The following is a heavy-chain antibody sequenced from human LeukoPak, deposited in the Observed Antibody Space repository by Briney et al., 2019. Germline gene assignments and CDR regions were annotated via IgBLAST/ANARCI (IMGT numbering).Heavy chain of an antibody. D-gene: IGHD2-15*01. V-gene: IGHV3-21*01. CDR3: ARVGYCSGGSCYSEDAFDI. CDR1: GFTFSSYS. CDR2: ISSSSSYI. J-gene: IGHJ3*02. Sequence: PGGSLRLSCAASGFTFSSYSMSWVRQAPGKGLEWVSSISSSSSYIYYADSVKGRFTISRDNAKNSLYLQMNSLRAEDTAVYYCARVGYCSGGSCYSEDAFDIWGQGTMVTVSS.